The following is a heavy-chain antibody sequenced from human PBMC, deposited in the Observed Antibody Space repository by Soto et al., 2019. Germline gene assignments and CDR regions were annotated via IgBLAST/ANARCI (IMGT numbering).Heavy chain of an antibody. CDR2: LSSSSRFT. V-gene: IGHV3-11*06. CDR3: ARRLGSLPTANLDL. D-gene: IGHD1-1*01. Sequence: LRLSGAASGXPFGDYYMSWIRQSPERGLEWLSFLSSSSRFTKYADSVRGRFTISRDNAKNALYLQMNSLRAEDTAVYYCARRLGSLPTANLDLWGRGTLVTVSS. J-gene: IGHJ2*01. CDR1: GXPFGDYY.